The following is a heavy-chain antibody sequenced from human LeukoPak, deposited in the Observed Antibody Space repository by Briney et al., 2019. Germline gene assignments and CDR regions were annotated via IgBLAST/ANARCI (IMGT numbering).Heavy chain of an antibody. J-gene: IGHJ2*01. CDR2: MTPNSGYT. D-gene: IGHD5-24*01. CDR3: ARGRDGYNFGYFDL. V-gene: IGHV1-8*03. CDR1: AYTFTSYD. Sequence: GASVKVSCKASAYTFTSYDINWVRQATGQGLEWMGWMTPNSGYTGYAQKFQGRVTITRNTSITTAYMELSSLRFEDTAVYYCARGRDGYNFGYFDLWGRGTLVTVSS.